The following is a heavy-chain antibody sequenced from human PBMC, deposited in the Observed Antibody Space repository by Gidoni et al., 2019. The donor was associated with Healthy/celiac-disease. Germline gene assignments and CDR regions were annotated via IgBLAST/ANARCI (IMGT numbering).Heavy chain of an antibody. CDR3: ASGTREIYIVVVPAASFDY. CDR2: ISYDGRNK. D-gene: IGHD2-2*01. J-gene: IGHJ4*02. Sequence: QVQLVESGGGVVQPGRSLRPSWAASGFTFSSYAMHWVRQAPGRGLEWVAVISYDGRNKYYADSVKGRFTISRDKSKNTLYLQMNSLRAEDTAVYYCASGTREIYIVVVPAASFDYWGQGTLVTVSS. V-gene: IGHV3-30*04. CDR1: GFTFSSYA.